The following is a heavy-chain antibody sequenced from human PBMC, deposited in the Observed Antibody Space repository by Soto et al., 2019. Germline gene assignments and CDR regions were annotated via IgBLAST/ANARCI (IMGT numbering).Heavy chain of an antibody. D-gene: IGHD6-19*01. Sequence: ASVKVSCKASGYTFTSYGISWVRQAPGQGLEWMGWISAYNGNTNYAQKPQGRVTMTTDTSTSTAYMELRSLRSDDTAVYYCARDPPRSGWYYYGMDVWGQGTTVTVSS. J-gene: IGHJ6*02. CDR2: ISAYNGNT. CDR1: GYTFTSYG. V-gene: IGHV1-18*01. CDR3: ARDPPRSGWYYYGMDV.